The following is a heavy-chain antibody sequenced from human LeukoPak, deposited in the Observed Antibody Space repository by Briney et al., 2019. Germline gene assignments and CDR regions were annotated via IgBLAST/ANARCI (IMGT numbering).Heavy chain of an antibody. Sequence: PGGSLRLSCAASGFIFSNYALHWVRQAPGKGLEWVAVVLYDGETKYYADSVKGRFTISRDNAKNSLYLQMNSLRDEDTAVYYCAKAGTLAYYYYYMDVWGKGTTVTVPS. J-gene: IGHJ6*03. CDR1: GFIFSNYA. CDR3: AKAGTLAYYYYYMDV. CDR2: VLYDGETK. D-gene: IGHD6-13*01. V-gene: IGHV3-30*04.